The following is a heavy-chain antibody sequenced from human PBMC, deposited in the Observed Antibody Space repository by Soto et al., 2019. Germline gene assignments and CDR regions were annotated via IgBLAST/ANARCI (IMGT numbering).Heavy chain of an antibody. CDR3: AREGGLAYCGGDCLYNWFDP. CDR2: RSYSGST. D-gene: IGHD2-21*02. V-gene: IGHV4-31*03. J-gene: IGHJ5*02. Sequence: SETLSLTCTVSGGSISSGDYYWSWVRQHPGKGLEWIGYRSYSGSTYYNPSLKSRVTIVVDTSRNQFSLRLSSVTAADTAVYYCAREGGLAYCGGDCLYNWFDPWGQGTLVTVSS. CDR1: GGSISSGDYY.